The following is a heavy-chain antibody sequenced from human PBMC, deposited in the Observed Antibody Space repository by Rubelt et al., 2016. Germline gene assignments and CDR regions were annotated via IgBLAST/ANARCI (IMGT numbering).Heavy chain of an antibody. V-gene: IGHV2-70*15. D-gene: IGHD3-22*01. CDR3: ARILLPDYYDSSGGMDV. J-gene: IGHJ6*02. CDR1: GFSLSTSGMC. CDR2: IDWDDDK. Sequence: QVTLRESGPALVKPTQTLTLTCTFSGFSLSTSGMCVSWIRQPPGKALEWLARIDWDDDKYYSTSLKTRLTISKDTYKNQVVLTMTNMDPVDTATYYCARILLPDYYDSSGGMDVWGQGTTVTVSS.